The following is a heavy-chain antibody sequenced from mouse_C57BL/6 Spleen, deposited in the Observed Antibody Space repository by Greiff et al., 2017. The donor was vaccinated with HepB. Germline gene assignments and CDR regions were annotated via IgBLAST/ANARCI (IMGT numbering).Heavy chain of an antibody. D-gene: IGHD2-4*01. V-gene: IGHV1-82*01. CDR3: ARYYEGYFDV. CDR2: IYPGDGDT. Sequence: VQLQQSGPELVKPGASVKISCKASGYAFSSSWMNWVKQRPGKGLEWIGRIYPGDGDTNYNEKFKGKATLTADKSSSTAYMQLSSLTSEDSAVYCCARYYEGYFDVWGTGTTVTVSS. J-gene: IGHJ1*03. CDR1: GYAFSSSW.